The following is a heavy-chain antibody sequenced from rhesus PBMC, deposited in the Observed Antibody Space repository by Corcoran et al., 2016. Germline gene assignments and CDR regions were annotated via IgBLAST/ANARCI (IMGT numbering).Heavy chain of an antibody. CDR3: ATTIVVITSAFDY. V-gene: IGHV1-111*02. Sequence: EVQLVQSGAEVKKPGASVKISCKASGYTFTDYYLPWVRQAPGKGLEWRGRVDPEDGEAIQAQQYQDRDTITADTSTDTAYMELSSLRSEDTAVYYCATTIVVITSAFDYWGQGVLVTVSS. J-gene: IGHJ4*01. CDR1: GYTFTDYY. D-gene: IGHD3-28*01. CDR2: VDPEDGEA.